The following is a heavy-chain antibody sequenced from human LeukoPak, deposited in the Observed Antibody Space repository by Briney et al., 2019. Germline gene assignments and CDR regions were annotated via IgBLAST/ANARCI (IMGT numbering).Heavy chain of an antibody. V-gene: IGHV3-23*01. Sequence: SGGSLRLSCAASGFTFSSYAMSWVRQAPGKGLEWVSAISGSGGSTYYADSVKGRFTISRDNSKNTLYLQMNSLRAEDTAVYYCAKDLADSSGYWGFDYWGQGTLVTVSS. D-gene: IGHD3-22*01. J-gene: IGHJ4*02. CDR3: AKDLADSSGYWGFDY. CDR2: ISGSGGST. CDR1: GFTFSSYA.